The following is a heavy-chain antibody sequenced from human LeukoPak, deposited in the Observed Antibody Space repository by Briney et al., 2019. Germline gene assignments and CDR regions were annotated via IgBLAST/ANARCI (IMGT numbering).Heavy chain of an antibody. J-gene: IGHJ5*02. D-gene: IGHD4-23*01. V-gene: IGHV4-39*01. CDR1: GDSISSSSYY. CDR3: ARQKQNYGGNEGFDP. Sequence: SETLSLTCTVSGDSISSSSYYWGWIRQPPGKGLEWIGSIYYSGSTYYNPSLKSRVTISVDTSKNQFSLKLSSVTAADTAVYYCARQKQNYGGNEGFDPWGQGTLVTVSS. CDR2: IYYSGST.